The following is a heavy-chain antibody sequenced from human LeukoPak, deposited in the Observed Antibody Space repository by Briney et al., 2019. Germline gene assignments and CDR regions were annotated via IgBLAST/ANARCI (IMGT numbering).Heavy chain of an antibody. V-gene: IGHV3-48*03. D-gene: IGHD2-15*01. Sequence: GGSLRLSCAASGFTFSSYEMNWVRQAPGKGLEWVSYISSSGSTIYYADSVKGRFTISRDNSKNTLYLQMNSLRAEDTAVYYCANKGSVLDYWGQGTLVTVSS. CDR1: GFTFSSYE. CDR3: ANKGSVLDY. J-gene: IGHJ4*02. CDR2: ISSSGSTI.